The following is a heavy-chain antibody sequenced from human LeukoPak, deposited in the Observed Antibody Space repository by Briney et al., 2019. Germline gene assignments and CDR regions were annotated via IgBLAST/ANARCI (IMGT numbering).Heavy chain of an antibody. J-gene: IGHJ4*02. Sequence: GGSLRLSCVASGFTFSNYWMSWVRQAPGKGLEWVANIKQDGSEQYYVDSVKGRFTVSRDNAKNSLHLQMNSLGAEDTAVYYCATDSPYDYWGQGTLVTVSS. CDR3: ATDSPYDY. D-gene: IGHD2-15*01. CDR1: GFTFSNYW. CDR2: IKQDGSEQ. V-gene: IGHV3-7*01.